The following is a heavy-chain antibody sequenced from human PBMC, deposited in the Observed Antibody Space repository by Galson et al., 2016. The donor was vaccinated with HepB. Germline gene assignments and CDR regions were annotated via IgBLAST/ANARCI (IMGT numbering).Heavy chain of an antibody. CDR3: ATRPTRYSNSE. CDR1: GFTFTTYA. Sequence: SLRLSCAASGFTFTTYAMSWVRQPPGKGLEWVSAISGSGDSTYYANSVKGRFTISRDNSKDTLYLQMNSRRVEDTAVYYCATRPTRYSNSEWGQGKLVTVSS. J-gene: IGHJ4*02. D-gene: IGHD1-26*01. V-gene: IGHV3-23*01. CDR2: ISGSGDST.